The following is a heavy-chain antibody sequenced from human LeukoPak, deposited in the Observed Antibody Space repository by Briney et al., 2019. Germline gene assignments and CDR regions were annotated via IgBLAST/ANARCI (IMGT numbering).Heavy chain of an antibody. V-gene: IGHV4-39*07. CDR2: IYYSGST. Sequence: SETLSLTCTVSGGSISSSSYYWGWIRQPPGKGLEWIGSIYYSGSTYYNPSLKSRVTISVDTSKNQFSLKLSSVTAADTAVYYCARWGSLYYFDYWGQGTLVTVSS. J-gene: IGHJ4*02. CDR1: GGSISSSSYY. CDR3: ARWGSLYYFDY. D-gene: IGHD1-26*01.